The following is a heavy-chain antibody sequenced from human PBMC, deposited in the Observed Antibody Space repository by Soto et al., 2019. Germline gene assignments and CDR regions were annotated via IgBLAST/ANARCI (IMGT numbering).Heavy chain of an antibody. CDR1: GFTFSSYA. Sequence: GGSLRLSCAASGFTFSSYAMHWVRQAPGKGLEWVAVISYDGSNKYYADSVKGRFTISRDNSKNTLYLQMNSLRAEDTAVYYCARDRLGWLVLDYWGQGTLVTVSS. CDR3: ARDRLGWLVLDY. CDR2: ISYDGSNK. V-gene: IGHV3-30*04. D-gene: IGHD6-6*01. J-gene: IGHJ4*02.